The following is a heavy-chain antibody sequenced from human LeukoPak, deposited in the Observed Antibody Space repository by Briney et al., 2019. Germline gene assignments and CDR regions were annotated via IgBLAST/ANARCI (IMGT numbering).Heavy chain of an antibody. CDR3: ARELVQNLDP. V-gene: IGHV3-7*05. D-gene: IGHD6-13*01. CDR2: IKQDGSEK. J-gene: IGHJ5*02. CDR1: GFTFSNYR. Sequence: GGSLRLSCAVSGFTFSNYRLNWVRRAPGKGLEWVANIKQDGSEKYYVDSVQGRFTISRDNAKNLLYLQMNSLRVEDTAMYYCARELVQNLDPWGQGTLVTVSS.